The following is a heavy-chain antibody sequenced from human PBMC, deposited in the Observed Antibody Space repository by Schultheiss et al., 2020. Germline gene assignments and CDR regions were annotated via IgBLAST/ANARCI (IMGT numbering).Heavy chain of an antibody. V-gene: IGHV3-33*01. CDR1: GFTFSTYG. Sequence: SLRLSCAASGFTFSTYGMHWVRQAPGKGLEWVAVIWYDGSNKYYADSVKGRFTISRDNSQNTLYLQMNNLRAEDTAVYYCARLFSGYDLTFDYWGQGTLVNVSS. CDR3: ARLFSGYDLTFDY. J-gene: IGHJ4*02. D-gene: IGHD5-12*01. CDR2: IWYDGSNK.